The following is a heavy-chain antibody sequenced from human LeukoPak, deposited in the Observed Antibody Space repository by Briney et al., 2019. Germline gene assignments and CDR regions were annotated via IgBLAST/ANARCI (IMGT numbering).Heavy chain of an antibody. CDR2: IYYSGST. D-gene: IGHD2-2*01. V-gene: IGHV4-39*07. CDR1: GFTFSNYW. J-gene: IGHJ4*02. CDR3: ARVWVVPGMIDY. Sequence: PGGSLRLSCAVSGFTFSNYWMSWVRQAPGKGLEWIGSIYYSGSTYYNPSLKSRVTISVDRSKNQFSLKLSSVTAADTAVYYCARVWVVPGMIDYWGQGTLVTVSS.